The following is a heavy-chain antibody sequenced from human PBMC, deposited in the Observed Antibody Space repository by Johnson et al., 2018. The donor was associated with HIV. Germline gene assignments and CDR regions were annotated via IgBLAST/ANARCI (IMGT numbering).Heavy chain of an antibody. CDR2: ISRSGSTI. CDR3: ARDGAIAAPDAFDI. J-gene: IGHJ3*02. CDR1: GFTFRDYY. V-gene: IGHV3-11*04. D-gene: IGHD6-13*01. Sequence: QMLLVESGGGLVQPGGSLRLSCAASGFTFRDYYMSWIRQAPGKGLEWVSSISRSGSTIYYADSVKGRFTISRDTAKNSLYQQMNSLRAEDTAVYYCARDGAIAAPDAFDIWGQGTMVTVSS.